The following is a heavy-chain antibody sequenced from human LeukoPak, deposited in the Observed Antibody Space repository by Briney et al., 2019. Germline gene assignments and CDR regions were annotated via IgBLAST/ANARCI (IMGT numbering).Heavy chain of an antibody. CDR1: GYTFTGYY. V-gene: IGHV1-2*02. Sequence: ASVTVSCKSSGYTFTGYYMHWVRQAPGQGLEWMGWINPNSGGTNIAHKFQGRVTMTRDTSINTAHMELSTLRSDDPAIYYCARGSPVMYYGSGNLDRYWGQGTLVTISA. CDR3: ARGSPVMYYGSGNLDRY. CDR2: INPNSGGT. J-gene: IGHJ4*02. D-gene: IGHD3-10*01.